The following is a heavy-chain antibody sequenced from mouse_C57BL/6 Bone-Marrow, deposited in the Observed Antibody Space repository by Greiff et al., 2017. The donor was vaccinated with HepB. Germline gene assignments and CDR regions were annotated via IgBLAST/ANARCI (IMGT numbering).Heavy chain of an antibody. V-gene: IGHV5-4*01. Sequence: EVQLVESGGGLVKPGGSLKLSCAASGFTFSSYAMSWVRQTPEKRLEWVATISDGGSYTYYPDNVKGRFTISRDNAKNNLYLQMSHLKSEDTAMYYCARDDDGYSWFAYWGQGTLVTVSA. CDR3: ARDDDGYSWFAY. CDR2: ISDGGSYT. J-gene: IGHJ3*01. D-gene: IGHD2-3*01. CDR1: GFTFSSYA.